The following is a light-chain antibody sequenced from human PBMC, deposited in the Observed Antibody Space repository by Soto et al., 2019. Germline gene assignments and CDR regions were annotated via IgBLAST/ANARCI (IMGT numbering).Light chain of an antibody. CDR2: DAS. V-gene: IGKV1-5*01. CDR3: QQYHNYWT. J-gene: IGKJ1*01. CDR1: QNIRSR. Sequence: DFRMPQSPSTLSASVGDRVTITCRASQNIRSRLAWFQQKPGKAPKLLIYDASSLESGLPQRFSGSGSGTEFTLTISRLQTDDFSTYYCQQYHNYWTFGQGTKVDIK.